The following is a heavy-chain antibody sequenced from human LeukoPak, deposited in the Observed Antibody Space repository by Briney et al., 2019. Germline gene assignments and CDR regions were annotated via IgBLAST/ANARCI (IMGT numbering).Heavy chain of an antibody. CDR1: GYTFTGYY. J-gene: IGHJ6*02. V-gene: IGHV1-2*02. CDR3: ARDDGGIAAAPYYYYYSMDV. D-gene: IGHD6-13*01. Sequence: ASVKVSCKASGYTFTGYYMHWVRQAPAQGLEWMGWINPNSGGTNYAQKFQGRVTMTRDTSISTAYMELSRLRSDDTAVYYCARDDGGIAAAPYYYYYSMDVWGQGTTVTVSS. CDR2: INPNSGGT.